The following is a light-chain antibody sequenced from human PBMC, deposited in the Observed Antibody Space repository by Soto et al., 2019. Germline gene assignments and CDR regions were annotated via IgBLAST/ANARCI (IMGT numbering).Light chain of an antibody. J-gene: IGKJ2*01. CDR2: DAS. Sequence: DILMTQAPSILSASVGDTVTITCRASQSISKWVAWYPQRAGKAPTALIFDASNSEKGVPSRFRGSGPGTEFTLIISGLQPEDFATYYGHQYESYPYTFGQGTKLEI. CDR1: QSISKW. V-gene: IGKV1-5*01. CDR3: HQYESYPYT.